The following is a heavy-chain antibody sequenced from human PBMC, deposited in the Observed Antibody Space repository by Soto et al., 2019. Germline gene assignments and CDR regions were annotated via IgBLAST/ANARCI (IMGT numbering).Heavy chain of an antibody. CDR1: GGTFSSYT. CDR2: IIPILGIA. Sequence: ASVKVSCKASGGTFSSYTISWVRQAPGQGLEWMGRIIPILGIANYAQKFQGRVTITADKSTSTAYMELSSLRSEDTAVYYCARDLARSGTGTDYYYYMDVWGKGTTVTVSS. D-gene: IGHD1-1*01. J-gene: IGHJ6*03. CDR3: ARDLARSGTGTDYYYYMDV. V-gene: IGHV1-69*04.